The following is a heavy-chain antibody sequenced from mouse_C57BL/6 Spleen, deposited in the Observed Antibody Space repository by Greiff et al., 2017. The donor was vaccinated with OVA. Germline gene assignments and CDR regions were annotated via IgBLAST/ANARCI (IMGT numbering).Heavy chain of an antibody. CDR1: GYTFTDYE. J-gene: IGHJ2*01. CDR3: TRDYYYGSSYWYFDY. Sequence: VKLMESGAELVRPGASVTLSCKASGYTFTDYEMHWVKQTPVHGLEWIGAIDPETGGTAYNQKFKGKAILTADKSSSTAYMELRSLTSEDSAVYYCTRDYYYGSSYWYFDYWGQGTTLTVSS. D-gene: IGHD1-1*01. V-gene: IGHV1-15*01. CDR2: IDPETGGT.